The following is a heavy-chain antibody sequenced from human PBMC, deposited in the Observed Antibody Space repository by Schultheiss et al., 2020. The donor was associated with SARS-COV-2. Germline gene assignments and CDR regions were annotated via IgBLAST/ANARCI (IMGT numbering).Heavy chain of an antibody. D-gene: IGHD5-18*01. J-gene: IGHJ2*01. Sequence: SQTLSLTCAVSGGSFSDHYCTWIRQSPGKGLEYIGEVTHSGSTDYNPSLKSRVTISLDTSKNQFSLKLSSVTAADTAVYYCARGLHTAMVYWYFDLWGRGTLVTVSS. V-gene: IGHV4-34*01. CDR1: GGSFSDHY. CDR3: ARGLHTAMVYWYFDL. CDR2: VTHSGST.